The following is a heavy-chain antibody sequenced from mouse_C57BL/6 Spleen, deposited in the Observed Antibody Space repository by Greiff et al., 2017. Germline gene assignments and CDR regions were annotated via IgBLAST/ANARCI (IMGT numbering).Heavy chain of an antibody. D-gene: IGHD1-1*01. J-gene: IGHJ2*01. V-gene: IGHV1-78*01. CDR3: AREAYYYGRRSYYFDC. CDR2: IYPRDGST. CDR1: GYTFTDHT. Sequence: QVQLQQSDAELVKPGASVKISCKVSGYTFTDHTIHWMKQRPEQGLEWIGYIYPRDGSTKYNEKFKGKATLTADKSSSTAYMHLNSLTSEDSAVYFCAREAYYYGRRSYYFDCWGQGTTLTDSS.